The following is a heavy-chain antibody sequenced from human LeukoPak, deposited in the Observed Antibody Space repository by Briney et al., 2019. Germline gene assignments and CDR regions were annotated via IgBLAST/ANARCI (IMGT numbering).Heavy chain of an antibody. V-gene: IGHV1-8*01. D-gene: IGHD6-13*01. CDR2: MNPNSGNT. J-gene: IGHJ6*03. CDR3: ARTRRLYSSSWYGFRHYYYYMDV. Sequence: GASVKVSCKASGYTFTSYDINWVRQATGQGLEWMGWMNPNSGNTGYAQKFQGRVTMTRNTSISTAYMELSSLRSEDTAVYYCARTRRLYSSSWYGFRHYYYYMDVWGKGTTVTISS. CDR1: GYTFTSYD.